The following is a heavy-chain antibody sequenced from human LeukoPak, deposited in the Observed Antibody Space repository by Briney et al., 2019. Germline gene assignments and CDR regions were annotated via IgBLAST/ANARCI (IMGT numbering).Heavy chain of an antibody. J-gene: IGHJ4*02. D-gene: IGHD6-13*01. Sequence: SETLSLTCTVSGGSISSSSYYWGWIRQPPGKGLEWIGSIYYSGSTYYNPSLKSRVTISVDTSKNQFSLELSSVTAADTAVYYCARLAAAKVYWGQGTLVTVSS. CDR2: IYYSGST. CDR3: ARLAAAKVY. V-gene: IGHV4-39*01. CDR1: GGSISSSSYY.